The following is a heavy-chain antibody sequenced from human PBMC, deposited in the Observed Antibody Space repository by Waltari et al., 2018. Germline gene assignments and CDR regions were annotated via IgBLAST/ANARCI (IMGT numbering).Heavy chain of an antibody. J-gene: IGHJ4*02. D-gene: IGHD1-26*01. CDR3: TSTTGVDY. V-gene: IGHV3-73*02. CDR2: IRSKANSYAT. Sequence: EVPLVESGGGLVQPGGSLNLSCAAPGFTFSGSAMPWVRQASGKGLEWVGRIRSKANSYATAYAASVKGRFTISRDDSKNTAYLQMNSLKTEDTAVYYCTSTTGVDYWGQGTLVTVSS. CDR1: GFTFSGSA.